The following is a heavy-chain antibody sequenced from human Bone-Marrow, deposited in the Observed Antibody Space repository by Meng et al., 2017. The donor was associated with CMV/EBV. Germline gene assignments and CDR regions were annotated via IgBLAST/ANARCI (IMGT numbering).Heavy chain of an antibody. V-gene: IGHV3-30*02. Sequence: GGSLRLPCAASGFTFSSYGMHWVRQAPGEGLEWVAFIRYDGSNKYYADSVKGRFTISRDNSKNTLYLHMNSLRAEDTAVYYCAKAVAEDCSSTSCYDYGANPYGKHYYGLDVWGQGTTVTVSS. CDR1: GFTFSSYG. J-gene: IGHJ6*02. CDR3: AKAVAEDCSSTSCYDYGANPYGKHYYGLDV. D-gene: IGHD2-2*01. CDR2: IRYDGSNK.